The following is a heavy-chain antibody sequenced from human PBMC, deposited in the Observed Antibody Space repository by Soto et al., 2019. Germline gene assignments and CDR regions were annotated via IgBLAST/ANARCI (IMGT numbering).Heavy chain of an antibody. V-gene: IGHV4-31*03. CDR3: ARGYSGIYLSFAY. D-gene: IGHD1-26*01. J-gene: IGHJ4*01. CDR2: VYYSGST. Sequence: PSESLSLTCTASSGTISSGGDYWNWIRQHPGEDLEWIGYVYYSGSTHYNPSLKSRVTISGDTSKNQFSLMLSSVTAADTAVYYCARGYSGIYLSFAYWAHGSLVT. CDR1: SGTISSGGDY.